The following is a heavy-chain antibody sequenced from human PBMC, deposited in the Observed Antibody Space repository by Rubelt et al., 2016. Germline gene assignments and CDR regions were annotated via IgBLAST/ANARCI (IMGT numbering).Heavy chain of an antibody. V-gene: IGHV3-72*01. D-gene: IGHD3-16*01. J-gene: IGHJ5*02. CDR2: TRNKANSYTT. Sequence: GGEWVGRTRNKANSYTTEYAASVKGRFTISRDDSKNSLYLQMNSLKTEDTAVYYCARELGLGNYFSEENWFDPWGQGTLVTVSS. CDR3: ARELGLGNYFSEENWFDP.